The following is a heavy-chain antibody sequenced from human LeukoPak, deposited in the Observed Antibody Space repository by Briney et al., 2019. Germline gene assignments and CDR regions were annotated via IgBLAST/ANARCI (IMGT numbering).Heavy chain of an antibody. D-gene: IGHD6-19*01. J-gene: IGHJ4*02. V-gene: IGHV4-59*01. Sequence: PSETLSLTCTVSGGSISSYYWSWIRQPPGKGLEWIGYTYYSGSTNYNPSLKSRVTISVDTSKNQFSLKLSSVTAADTAVYYCAASHSSGWYGGDYWGQGTLVTVSS. CDR2: TYYSGST. CDR3: AASHSSGWYGGDY. CDR1: GGSISSYY.